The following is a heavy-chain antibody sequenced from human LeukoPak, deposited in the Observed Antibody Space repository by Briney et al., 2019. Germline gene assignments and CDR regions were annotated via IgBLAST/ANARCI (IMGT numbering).Heavy chain of an antibody. CDR3: AREGAYCGGDCYLDY. V-gene: IGHV4-31*11. Sequence: PSETLSLTCAVSGGSIRSDGCYWSWIRQHPGKGLEWIGYIYYSGVTYYNPSLKSRVTISVDTSTNQLSLKLSSVTAADSAVYYCAREGAYCGGDCYLDYWGQGTLVTVSS. D-gene: IGHD2-21*02. CDR2: IYYSGVT. CDR1: GGSIRSDGCY. J-gene: IGHJ4*02.